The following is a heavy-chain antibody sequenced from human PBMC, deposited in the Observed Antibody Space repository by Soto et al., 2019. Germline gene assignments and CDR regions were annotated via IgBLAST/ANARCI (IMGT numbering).Heavy chain of an antibody. CDR3: AREAGSGSYSPEDY. V-gene: IGHV1-18*01. CDR1: GYNFINYA. CDR2: ISPYNGDP. Sequence: QVLLVQSGAQMKKSGTSVKVSCKASGYNFINYAITWVRQAPGQGLEWMGWISPYNGDPDYAQKFQGRVTVTTDTSTRTAYMELRSLTSDDTAVYYCAREAGSGSYSPEDYWGQGTLITVSS. D-gene: IGHD1-26*01. J-gene: IGHJ4*02.